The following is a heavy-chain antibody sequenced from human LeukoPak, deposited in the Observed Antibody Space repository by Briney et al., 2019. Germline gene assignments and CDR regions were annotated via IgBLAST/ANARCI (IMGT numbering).Heavy chain of an antibody. CDR2: IYYSGST. CDR3: ARSGDYTSDFDY. CDR1: GGSISSGGYY. Sequence: SETLSLTCTVSGGSISSGGYYWSWIRQHPGKGLEWIGYIYYSGSTNYNPSLKSRVTISVDTSKNQFSLKLSSVTAADTAVYYCARSGDYTSDFDYWGQGTLVTVSS. V-gene: IGHV4-61*08. J-gene: IGHJ4*02. D-gene: IGHD4-17*01.